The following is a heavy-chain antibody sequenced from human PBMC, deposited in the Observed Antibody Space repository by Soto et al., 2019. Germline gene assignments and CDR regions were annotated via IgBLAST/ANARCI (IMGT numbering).Heavy chain of an antibody. J-gene: IGHJ3*01. CDR1: GYSFTSYW. CDR2: IDPSDSYT. D-gene: IGHD1-26*01. CDR3: ARYELGATLRLPPLGAAFDV. Sequence: PGESLKISCKGSGYSFTSYWISWVRQMPGKGLEWMGRIDPSDSYTNYSPSFQGHVTISADKSISTAYLQWSSLKASDTAMYYCARYELGATLRLPPLGAAFDVWGQGTMVTGSS. V-gene: IGHV5-10-1*01.